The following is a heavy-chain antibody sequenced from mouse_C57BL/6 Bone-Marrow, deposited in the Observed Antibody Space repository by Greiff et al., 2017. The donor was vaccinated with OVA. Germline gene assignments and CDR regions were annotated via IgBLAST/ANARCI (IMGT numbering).Heavy chain of an antibody. V-gene: IGHV1-4*01. CDR3: ARAYYSNPRYYYAMDY. CDR1: GYTFTSYT. CDR2: INPSSGYT. Sequence: VQLVESGAELARPGASVKMSCKASGYTFTSYTMHWVKQRPGQGLEWIGYINPSSGYTKYNQQFKDKATLTADKSSSTAYMQLSSLTSEDSAVDYCARAYYSNPRYYYAMDYWGQGTSVTVSS. D-gene: IGHD2-5*01. J-gene: IGHJ4*01.